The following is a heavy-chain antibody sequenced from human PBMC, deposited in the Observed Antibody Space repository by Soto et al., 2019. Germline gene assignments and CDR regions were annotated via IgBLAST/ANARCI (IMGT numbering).Heavy chain of an antibody. D-gene: IGHD2-8*01. V-gene: IGHV3-48*01. J-gene: IGHJ5*02. Sequence: PGGSLRLSCAASGFTFSSYGRHWVRQAPGKGLECVSSISSSSSSTYYANSVKGRFTISRDNAKNSLYLQMNSLRAEDTAVYYCARDAHVLALDPWGQGTLVTVSS. CDR3: ARDAHVLALDP. CDR1: GFTFSSYG. CDR2: ISSSSSST.